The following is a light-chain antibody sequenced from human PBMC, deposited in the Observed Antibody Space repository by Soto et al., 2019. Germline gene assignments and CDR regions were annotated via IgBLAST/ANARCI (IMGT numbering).Light chain of an antibody. CDR1: KLGDKY. V-gene: IGLV3-1*01. J-gene: IGLJ2*01. Sequence: SYELTQPPSVSVSPGQTASITCSGAKLGDKYACWYQQKPGQSPVLVIYQDVKRPSGIPERFSGSNSGNTVTLTISGTQAMDEADYYCQAWDSSTADVVFGGGTKLTVL. CDR3: QAWDSSTADVV. CDR2: QDV.